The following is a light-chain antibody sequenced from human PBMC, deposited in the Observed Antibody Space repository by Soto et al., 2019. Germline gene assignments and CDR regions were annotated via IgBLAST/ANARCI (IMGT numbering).Light chain of an antibody. CDR1: QSVSSSF. CDR3: QQYGSSPRT. Sequence: EIVLTQSPGTLSLSPGERATLSCRASQSVSSSFLAWYQQKPGQAPRLLIYGASSRATGIPDRFSGSGSGTDFTLTISRLEPEDFAVYYGQQYGSSPRTFGQVTKVESK. V-gene: IGKV3-20*01. CDR2: GAS. J-gene: IGKJ1*01.